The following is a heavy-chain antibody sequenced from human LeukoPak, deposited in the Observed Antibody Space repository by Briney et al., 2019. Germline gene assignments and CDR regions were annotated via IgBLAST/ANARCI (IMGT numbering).Heavy chain of an antibody. J-gene: IGHJ3*02. CDR1: GCSISSSSYY. CDR3: ARATPRDAFDI. CDR2: IYYSGST. Sequence: SETLSLTCTVSGCSISSSSYYWGWIRQPPGKGLEWIGSIYYSGSTYYNPSLKSRVTISVDTSKNQFSLKLSSVTAADTAVYYCARATPRDAFDIWGQGTMVTVSS. V-gene: IGHV4-39*07.